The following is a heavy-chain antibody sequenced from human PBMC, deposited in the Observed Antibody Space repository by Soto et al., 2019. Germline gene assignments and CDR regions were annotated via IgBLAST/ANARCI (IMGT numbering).Heavy chain of an antibody. CDR1: GGSISSYY. V-gene: IGHV4-59*01. J-gene: IGHJ5*02. Sequence: QVQLQESGPGLVKPSETLSLTCTVSGGSISSYYWSWIRQPPGKGLEWIGYIYYSGSTNYNPSLKSRVTISVDTSKNQFSLKLSSVTAADTAVYYCARAPASSYGEDVEYNWFDPWGQGTLVTVSS. D-gene: IGHD4-17*01. CDR3: ARAPASSYGEDVEYNWFDP. CDR2: IYYSGST.